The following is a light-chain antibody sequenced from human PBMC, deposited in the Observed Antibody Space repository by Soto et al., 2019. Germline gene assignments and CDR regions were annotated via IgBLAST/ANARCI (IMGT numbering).Light chain of an antibody. J-gene: IGLJ1*01. V-gene: IGLV2-23*01. CDR3: CSFAGSSTFYV. CDR1: SSDVGSSNL. Sequence: QSALTQPASVSGSPGQSITISCTATSSDVGSSNLVSWYQQHPGKAPKLIIYEGSRRPSGVSGRLSGSKSANTASLTISGLQAEDEGDYYCCSFAGSSTFYVFGTGTKLTVL. CDR2: EGS.